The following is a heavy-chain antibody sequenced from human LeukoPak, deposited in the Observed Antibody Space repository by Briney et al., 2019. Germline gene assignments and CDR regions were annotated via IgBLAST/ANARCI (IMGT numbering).Heavy chain of an antibody. CDR3: AKDVAHYMDV. J-gene: IGHJ6*03. V-gene: IGHV3-30*02. CDR1: VFIFSSYG. CDR2: IRYDGSNK. Sequence: GGSLRLSCAASVFIFSSYGMHWVRQAPGKGLEWVAFIRYDGSNKYYADSVKGRFTISRDNSKNTLYLQMNSLRAEDTSVYYCAKDVAHYMDVWGKGTTVTVSS.